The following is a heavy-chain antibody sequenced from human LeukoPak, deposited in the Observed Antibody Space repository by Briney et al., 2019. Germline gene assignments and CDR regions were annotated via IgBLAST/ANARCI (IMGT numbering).Heavy chain of an antibody. Sequence: SETLSLTCTVSGGSISSYYWSWIRQPAGKGLEWIGYIYYSGSTNYNPSLKSRVTMSVDTSKNQFSLKLSSVTAADTAVYYCARGRSSWYRYWFDPWGQGTLVTVSS. D-gene: IGHD6-13*01. J-gene: IGHJ5*02. CDR3: ARGRSSWYRYWFDP. V-gene: IGHV4-59*12. CDR2: IYYSGST. CDR1: GGSISSYY.